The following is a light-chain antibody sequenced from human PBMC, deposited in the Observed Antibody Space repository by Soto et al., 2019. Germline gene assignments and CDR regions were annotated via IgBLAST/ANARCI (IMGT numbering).Light chain of an antibody. V-gene: IGKV1-5*01. Sequence: DIQMTQSPSSLSASVGDRVTITCRASQAISSYLAWYQQKPGKAPKLLIDDASSWESGAPSRFSGSGSGTEFTLTISSLQTDDFATYYCQDYNSYSRTFGQGTK. CDR2: DAS. CDR3: QDYNSYSRT. J-gene: IGKJ1*01. CDR1: QAISSY.